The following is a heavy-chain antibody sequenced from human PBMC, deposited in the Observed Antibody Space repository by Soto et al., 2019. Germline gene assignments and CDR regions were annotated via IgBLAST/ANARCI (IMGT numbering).Heavy chain of an antibody. CDR1: GFTFSNYA. CDR2: ISSGGGSP. D-gene: IGHD6-6*01. V-gene: IGHV3-23*01. Sequence: PGGSLRLSCAASGFTFSNYAMSWVRQAPGKGLEWVSGISSGGGSPYNADSVKGRFTISRDNSKNTLYLQRNSLRAEDTAVYYCAKGDGRIVPRHFDYWGQGNLVTVSS. J-gene: IGHJ4*02. CDR3: AKGDGRIVPRHFDY.